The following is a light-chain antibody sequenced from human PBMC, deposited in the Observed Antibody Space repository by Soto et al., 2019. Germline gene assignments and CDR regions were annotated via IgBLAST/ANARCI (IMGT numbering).Light chain of an antibody. J-gene: IGKJ1*01. CDR2: AAS. Sequence: AIRMTQSPSSFSASTGDRVTITCRASQGISSYLAWYQQKPGKAPKLLIYAASTLQSGVPSRFSGSGSGTDFTLTISFLQSEDFATYYCQQYYSYLPAFGQGTKVEIK. CDR3: QQYYSYLPA. V-gene: IGKV1-8*01. CDR1: QGISSY.